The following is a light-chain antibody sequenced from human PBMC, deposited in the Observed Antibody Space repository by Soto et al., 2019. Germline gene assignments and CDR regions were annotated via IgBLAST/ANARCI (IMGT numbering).Light chain of an antibody. CDR3: SSYTITSSPV. CDR2: EVT. Sequence: QSALTQPASASGSPGQSITISCTGTSSDVGGYDFVSWYRQYPGQAPKILIYEVTHRPSGVPDRFSGSKSGNTASLTISGLQADDEADYYCSSYTITSSPVFGPGTKVTVL. J-gene: IGLJ1*01. CDR1: SSDVGGYDF. V-gene: IGLV2-14*01.